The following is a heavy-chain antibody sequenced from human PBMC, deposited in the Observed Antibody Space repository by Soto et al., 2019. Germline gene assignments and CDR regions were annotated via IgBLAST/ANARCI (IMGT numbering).Heavy chain of an antibody. CDR1: GFTFSSYA. J-gene: IGHJ5*02. V-gene: IGHV3-23*01. D-gene: IGHD3-16*01. Sequence: VQLLESGGGLVQPGGSLRLSCAASGFTFSSYAMSWVRQAPGKGLEWVSAISGSGGSTYYADSVKGRFTISRDNSKNSLYLQMNSLRPEDTAFYFCSKVLTTHTFGPLDPWGQGTLVIVSS. CDR3: SKVLTTHTFGPLDP. CDR2: ISGSGGST.